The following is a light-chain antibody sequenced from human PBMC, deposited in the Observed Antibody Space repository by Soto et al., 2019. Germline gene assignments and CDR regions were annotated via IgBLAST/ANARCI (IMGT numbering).Light chain of an antibody. CDR1: QPINTY. CDR3: QQSYSTVT. V-gene: IGKV1-39*01. CDR2: AAA. Sequence: DIQMTQSPSSLSASVGDRVTITCRASQPINTYLNWYQQEPGKAPKVLIYAAASLQSGVPSRFSGSGSGTDFTLTISSLQPEDFATYSCQQSYSTVTFGQGTKVEIK. J-gene: IGKJ1*01.